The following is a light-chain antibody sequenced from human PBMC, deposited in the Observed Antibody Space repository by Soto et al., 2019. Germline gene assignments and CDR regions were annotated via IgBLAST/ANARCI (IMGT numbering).Light chain of an antibody. CDR2: DAS. CDR3: QQYESLPLT. J-gene: IGKJ5*01. V-gene: IGKV1-33*01. CDR1: QDINKN. Sequence: DIQMTQSPSSLSASVGDRVTITCQASQDINKNLIWYQQKPGKAPKLLIYDASDLETAVPSRFSGSGSGTGFTFTISSLQPEDFATYYCQQYESLPLTFGQGTRLES.